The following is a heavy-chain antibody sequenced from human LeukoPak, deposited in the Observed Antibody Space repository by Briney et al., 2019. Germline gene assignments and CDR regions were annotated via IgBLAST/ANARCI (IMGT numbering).Heavy chain of an antibody. CDR1: GGSISTYY. D-gene: IGHD6-13*01. Sequence: SETLSLTCTVSGGSISTYYWSWIRQPPGKGLEWIGYIYYSGSTYYNPSLKSRVTISVDTSKNQFSLKLSSVTAADTAVYYCARSPGIAAAGTIARFPGYWGQGTLVTVSS. CDR2: IYYSGST. CDR3: ARSPGIAAAGTIARFPGY. J-gene: IGHJ4*02. V-gene: IGHV4-59*06.